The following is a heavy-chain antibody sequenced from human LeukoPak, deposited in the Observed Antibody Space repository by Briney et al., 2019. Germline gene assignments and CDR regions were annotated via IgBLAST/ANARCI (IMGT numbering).Heavy chain of an antibody. Sequence: GASVKVSCKASGGTFSSYAISWVRQAPGQGLEWMALISAYKGNTNYAQKLQGRVTITTDTSTSTAYMELRSLRSADTAVYYCARDQRGYDFWSGYLGVYFAYWGQGTLVTVSS. CDR3: ARDQRGYDFWSGYLGVYFAY. CDR1: GGTFSSYA. CDR2: ISAYKGNT. V-gene: IGHV1-18*01. J-gene: IGHJ4*02. D-gene: IGHD3-3*01.